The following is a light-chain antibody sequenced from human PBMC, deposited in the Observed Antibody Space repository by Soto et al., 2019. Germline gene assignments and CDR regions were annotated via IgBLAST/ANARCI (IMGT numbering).Light chain of an antibody. CDR2: GAS. Sequence: EIVLTQSPGTLSLSPGEVVTLSCRASQSVSSTYLAWYQQKPGQAPRLLIYGASRRATGIADRFSGSESGTDFSLTISGLEPEDFAVYYCHQYGSSPPYTFGQRTKLEI. CDR1: QSVSSTY. J-gene: IGKJ2*01. V-gene: IGKV3-20*01. CDR3: HQYGSSPPYT.